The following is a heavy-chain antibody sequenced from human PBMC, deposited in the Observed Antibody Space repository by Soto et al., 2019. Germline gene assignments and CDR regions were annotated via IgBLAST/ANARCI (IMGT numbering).Heavy chain of an antibody. CDR2: ISYDGSNK. CDR3: ARERYPSGYDYYFDY. CDR1: GFTFSSYA. J-gene: IGHJ4*02. V-gene: IGHV3-30-3*01. D-gene: IGHD5-12*01. Sequence: PGGSLRLSCAASGFTFSSYAMHWVRRAPGKGLEWVAVISYDGSNKYYADSVKGRFTISRDNSKNTLYLQMNSLRAEDTAVYYCARERYPSGYDYYFDYWGQGTLVTVSS.